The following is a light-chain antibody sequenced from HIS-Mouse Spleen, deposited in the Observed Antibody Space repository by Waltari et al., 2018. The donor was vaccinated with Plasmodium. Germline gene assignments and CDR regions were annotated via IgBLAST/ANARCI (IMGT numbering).Light chain of an antibody. CDR2: EDS. J-gene: IGLJ3*02. CDR3: YSTDSSGNHRV. V-gene: IGLV3-10*01. CDR1: ALPTKY. Sequence: SYELTQPPSVSVSPGHTARITCSGDALPTKYAYWYQQKPGQAPVLVIYEDSKRPSGIPERFSGSSSGTMATLTISGAQVEDEADYYCYSTDSSGNHRVFGGGTKLTVL.